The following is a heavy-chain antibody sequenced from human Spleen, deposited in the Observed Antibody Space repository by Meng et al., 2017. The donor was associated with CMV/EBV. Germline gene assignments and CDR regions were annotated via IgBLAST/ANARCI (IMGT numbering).Heavy chain of an antibody. Sequence: ASVKVSCKASGYTFSDYGFSWVRQAPGRGLEWIGWISPYDGPNYARNLRGRVTLTTDTSTTTAYMELRSLRSDDTAVYYCARDLVGYDAFDVWGQGTMVTVSS. CDR1: GYTFSDYG. V-gene: IGHV1-18*01. D-gene: IGHD3-22*01. CDR2: ISPYDGP. J-gene: IGHJ3*01. CDR3: ARDLVGYDAFDV.